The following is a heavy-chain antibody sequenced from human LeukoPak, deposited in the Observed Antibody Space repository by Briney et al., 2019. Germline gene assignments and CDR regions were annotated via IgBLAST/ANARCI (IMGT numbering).Heavy chain of an antibody. V-gene: IGHV4-61*01. CDR3: ARHGVAAAGFDY. CDR2: IYYSGST. D-gene: IGHD6-13*01. CDR1: GGSFSSSTYY. J-gene: IGHJ4*02. Sequence: SETLSLTCTVSGGSFSSSTYYWSWIRQPPGKGLEWIGYIYYSGSTNYNPSLKSRVTISVDTSKNQFSLKLSSVTAADTAVYYCARHGVAAAGFDYWGQGTLVTVSS.